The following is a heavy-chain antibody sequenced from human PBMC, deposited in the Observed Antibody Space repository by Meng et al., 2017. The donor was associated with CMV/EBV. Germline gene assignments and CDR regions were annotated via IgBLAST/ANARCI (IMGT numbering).Heavy chain of an antibody. V-gene: IGHV1-46*01. CDR2: INPSGGST. J-gene: IGHJ4*02. CDR1: GYTFTSYY. D-gene: IGHD2-2*01. Sequence: ASVPVSCKASGYTFTSYYMHWVRQAPGQGLEGMGIINPSGGSTSYAQKFQGRVTMTRDTSTSTVYMELSSLRSEDTAGYYCARDRVPCSSTSCYLDYWGQGTLVTVSS. CDR3: ARDRVPCSSTSCYLDY.